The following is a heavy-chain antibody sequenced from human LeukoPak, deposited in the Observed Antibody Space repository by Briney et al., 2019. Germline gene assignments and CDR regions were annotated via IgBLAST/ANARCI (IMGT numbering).Heavy chain of an antibody. D-gene: IGHD2-2*01. V-gene: IGHV3-23*01. Sequence: GGSLRLSCATSGFTFSFYAMSWVRQGPGKGLEWVSSISDSGDRTDYVDSVKGRFTISRDVSKNTLYLQMNSLRAEDTALYYCARAMPCISPNCYRFDYWGRGTLVTVSS. CDR3: ARAMPCISPNCYRFDY. CDR2: ISDSGDRT. CDR1: GFTFSFYA. J-gene: IGHJ4*02.